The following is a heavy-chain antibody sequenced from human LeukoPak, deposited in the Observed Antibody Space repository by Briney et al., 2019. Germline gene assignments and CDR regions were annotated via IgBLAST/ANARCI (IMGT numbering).Heavy chain of an antibody. CDR2: INPNSGDT. CDR3: ARDVGNIVVVPAAMTDYYYYYMDV. D-gene: IGHD2-2*01. CDR1: GYIFTGYY. J-gene: IGHJ6*03. V-gene: IGHV1-2*02. Sequence: GASVKVSCKASGYIFTGYYMHWVRQAPGQGLEWMGWINPNSGDTYYAQKFQGRVTMTRDTSISTAYMELSRLRSDDTAVYYCARDVGNIVVVPAAMTDYYYYYMDVWGKGTTVTASS.